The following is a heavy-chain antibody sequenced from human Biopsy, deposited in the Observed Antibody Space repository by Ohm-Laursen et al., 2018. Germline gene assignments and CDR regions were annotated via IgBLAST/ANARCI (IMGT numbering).Heavy chain of an antibody. V-gene: IGHV1-2*02. CDR1: GYTFIGYH. D-gene: IGHD3-22*01. CDR2: INAMTGDT. CDR3: TRGGYYYDSLAYYYWFDP. Sequence: GASVKVSCKASGYTFIGYHVHWVRQAPGQGLEWMGWINAMTGDTNYAQKFQGRVTMTRDTSISTAYVDLSSLRSDDTAVYYCTRGGYYYDSLAYYYWFDPWGQGTLVTVSS. J-gene: IGHJ5*02.